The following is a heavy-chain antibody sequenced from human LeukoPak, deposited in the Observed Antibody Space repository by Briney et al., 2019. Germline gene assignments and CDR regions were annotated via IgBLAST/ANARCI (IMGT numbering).Heavy chain of an antibody. D-gene: IGHD3-9*01. CDR1: GFLFSSYA. CDR3: AKDSAGVARFLTGY. J-gene: IGHJ4*02. V-gene: IGHV3-23*01. Sequence: GGSLRLSCTASGFLFSSYAMTWVRQAPGKGLEWVSSISGSGGSTYYADSVKGRFTISRDNSKNTLYLQMNSLRAEDTAVYYCAKDSAGVARFLTGYWGQGTLVTVSS. CDR2: ISGSGGST.